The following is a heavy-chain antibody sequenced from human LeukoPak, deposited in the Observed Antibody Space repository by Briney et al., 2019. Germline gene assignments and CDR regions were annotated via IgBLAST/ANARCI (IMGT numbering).Heavy chain of an antibody. D-gene: IGHD3-3*01. Sequence: SQTLSLTCSVSGGSISSGGYHWNWIRQHPGKGLEWIGYIDYSGTTYSNPSLKSRIIISVETSKNQLSLRLSPVTAADTALYYCARSLRFLGNYSGLDVWGQGTPVSVSS. CDR3: ARSLRFLGNYSGLDV. V-gene: IGHV4-31*03. CDR2: IDYSGTT. J-gene: IGHJ6*02. CDR1: GGSISSGGYH.